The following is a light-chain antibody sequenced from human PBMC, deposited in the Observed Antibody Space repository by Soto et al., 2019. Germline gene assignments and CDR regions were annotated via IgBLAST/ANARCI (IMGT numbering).Light chain of an antibody. Sequence: DIQLTQSPSFLSASVGDRVTITCRASQGISSYLAWYQQKPGQSPKLLIYAASTLQSGVPSRFSGSGSGTEFTLTISSLQPEDVATSYCQQLNSYPFTFGQGTRLEIK. CDR3: QQLNSYPFT. CDR2: AAS. J-gene: IGKJ5*01. CDR1: QGISSY. V-gene: IGKV1-9*01.